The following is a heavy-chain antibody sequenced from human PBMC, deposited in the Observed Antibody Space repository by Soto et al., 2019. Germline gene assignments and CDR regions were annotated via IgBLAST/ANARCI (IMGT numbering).Heavy chain of an antibody. CDR2: IYYSGST. D-gene: IGHD6-19*01. CDR3: AREAPKYSSGWYRGYFDY. J-gene: IGHJ4*02. CDR1: GGSISSGGYY. V-gene: IGHV4-31*03. Sequence: PSETLSLTCTVSGGSISSGGYYWSWIRKNPGKGFEWIWYIYYSGSTYYNPFLKSRVTISVDTFKNQFSLKLSSVTAADTAVYYCAREAPKYSSGWYRGYFDYWGQGTLVTVSS.